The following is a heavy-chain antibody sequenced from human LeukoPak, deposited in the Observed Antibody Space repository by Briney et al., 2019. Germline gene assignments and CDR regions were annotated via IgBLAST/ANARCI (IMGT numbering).Heavy chain of an antibody. CDR3: ARAVKEYYFDY. V-gene: IGHV3-7*01. D-gene: IGHD4-17*01. Sequence: EPGGSLRLSCAASGFTFSSYWMSWVRQAPGKGLEWVANIKQDGSEKYYADSVKGRFTISRDNSKNTLYLQMNSLRAEDTAVYYCARAVKEYYFDYWGQGTLVTVSS. CDR1: GFTFSSYW. CDR2: IKQDGSEK. J-gene: IGHJ4*02.